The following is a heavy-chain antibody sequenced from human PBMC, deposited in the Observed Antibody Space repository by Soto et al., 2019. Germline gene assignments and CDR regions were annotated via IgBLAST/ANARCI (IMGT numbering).Heavy chain of an antibody. J-gene: IGHJ6*02. CDR3: AREKCSTSCPMDV. D-gene: IGHD2-2*01. CDR1: GGSISSGGYY. CDR2: IYHSGST. Sequence: TSETLSLTCTVSGGSISSGGYYWAWIRQHPGKGLEWIGYIYHSGSTYYNPSLKSRVDISVDRSKNQFSLKLSSVGAADTAVYYCAREKCSTSCPMDVWGQGTTVTVSS. V-gene: IGHV4-31*03.